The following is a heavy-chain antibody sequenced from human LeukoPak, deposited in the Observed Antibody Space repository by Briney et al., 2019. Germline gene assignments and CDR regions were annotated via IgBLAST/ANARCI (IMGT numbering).Heavy chain of an antibody. CDR2: ISAYNGNT. Sequence: GASVKVSCKASGYTFTTYGINWVRQAPGQGLEWMGWISAYNGNTNYAQRFQGRVTMTTDTSTSTAYMELRSLRSDGTAVYYCARDMSGSYSTRFDPWGQGTLVTVSS. D-gene: IGHD1-26*01. CDR3: ARDMSGSYSTRFDP. J-gene: IGHJ5*02. CDR1: GYTFTTYG. V-gene: IGHV1-18*01.